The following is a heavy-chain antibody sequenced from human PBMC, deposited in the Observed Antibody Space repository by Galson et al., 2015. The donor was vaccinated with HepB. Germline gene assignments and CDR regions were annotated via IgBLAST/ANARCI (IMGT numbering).Heavy chain of an antibody. CDR3: VRIEYSYGGEGY. Sequence: SVKVSCKASGYTFTSYAMHWVRQAPGQRLEWMGWINAGNGNTKYSQKFQGRVTITRDTSASTAYMELSSLRSEDTAVYYCVRIEYSYGGEGYWGQGTLVTVSS. CDR2: INAGNGNT. CDR1: GYTFTSYA. D-gene: IGHD5-18*01. V-gene: IGHV1-3*01. J-gene: IGHJ4*02.